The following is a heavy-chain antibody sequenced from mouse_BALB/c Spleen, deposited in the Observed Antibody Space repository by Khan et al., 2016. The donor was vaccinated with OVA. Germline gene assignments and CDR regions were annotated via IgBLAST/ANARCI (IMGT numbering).Heavy chain of an antibody. CDR2: ITYSGST. D-gene: IGHD4-1*01. CDR3: AMGRTY. V-gene: IGHV3-2*02. J-gene: IGHJ3*01. CDR1: GYSITSDYA. Sequence: VQLKESGPGLVKPSQSLSLTCTVTGYSITSDYAWNWIRQFPGNKLEWMGYITYSGSTSYRPSLKSRIFISRDTSKNQFFLKLNSVTTEDTATYYCAMGRTYWGQGTLVTVSA.